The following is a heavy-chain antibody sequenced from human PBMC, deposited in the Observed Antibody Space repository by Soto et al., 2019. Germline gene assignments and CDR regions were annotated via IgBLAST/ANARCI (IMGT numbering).Heavy chain of an antibody. CDR3: ARQQQLDR. J-gene: IGHJ4*02. V-gene: IGHV4-59*08. CDR2: IYYTGRT. Sequence: QVQLQESGPGLVKPSETLSLTCTVSGGSINSFFWTWIRQPPGKGLEWIGHIYYTGRTDYNPSLESRVTIYVDRSKNQFSLKLISLTATDTSTSYCARQQQLDRWGQGNLVAVSS. CDR1: GGSINSFF. D-gene: IGHD1-1*01.